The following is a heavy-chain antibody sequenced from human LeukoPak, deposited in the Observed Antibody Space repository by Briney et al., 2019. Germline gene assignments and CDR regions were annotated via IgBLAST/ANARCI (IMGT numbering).Heavy chain of an antibody. J-gene: IGHJ3*02. V-gene: IGHV1-69*02. Sequence: GASVKVSCKASGYTFTGYYMHWVRQAPGQGLEWMGRIIPILGIANYAQKFQGRVTITADKSTSTAYMELSSLRSEDTAVYYCAVKEGDAFDIWGQGTMVTVSS. CDR1: GYTFTGYY. CDR3: AVKEGDAFDI. CDR2: IIPILGIA.